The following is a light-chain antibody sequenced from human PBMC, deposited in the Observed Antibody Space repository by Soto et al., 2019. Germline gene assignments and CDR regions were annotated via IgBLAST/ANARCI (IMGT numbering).Light chain of an antibody. V-gene: IGLV1-51*01. CDR3: GSWDDSLNGWV. Sequence: QSVMTQPPSVSAAPGQKVTISCSGSSSNIGGNSVSWYQQLPGTAPKLLIYDDNKRPSGIPDRFSGSKSGTSATLGITGFQTGDEADYYCGSWDDSLNGWVFGGGTKLTVL. CDR2: DDN. J-gene: IGLJ3*02. CDR1: SSNIGGNS.